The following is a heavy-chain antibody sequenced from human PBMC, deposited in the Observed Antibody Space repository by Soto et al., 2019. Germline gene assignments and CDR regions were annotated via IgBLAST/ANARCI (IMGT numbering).Heavy chain of an antibody. J-gene: IGHJ5*02. V-gene: IGHV4-4*02. D-gene: IGHD2-8*01. CDR2: IYHSGST. Sequence: NPSETLSLTCAVSGGSISSSNWWSWVRQPPGKGLEWIGEIYHSGSTNYNPSLKSRVTISVDKSKNQFSLKLSSVTAADTAVYYCARVVLMVYAIADDQTSNWFDPWGQGTLVTVSS. CDR1: GGSISSSNW. CDR3: ARVVLMVYAIADDQTSNWFDP.